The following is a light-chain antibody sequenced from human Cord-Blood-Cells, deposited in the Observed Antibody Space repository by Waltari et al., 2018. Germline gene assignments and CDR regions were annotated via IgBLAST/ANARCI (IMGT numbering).Light chain of an antibody. V-gene: IGKV3-15*01. Sequence: IVIPQSPTTLPVSPGQRATLSCRASQSVSSNLAWYQQKPGQAPRLLIYGASTRATGIPARFSGSGYGTEFTLTISSLQSEDFAVYYCQQYNNWPPYTFGQGTKLEIK. J-gene: IGKJ2*01. CDR1: QSVSSN. CDR3: QQYNNWPPYT. CDR2: GAS.